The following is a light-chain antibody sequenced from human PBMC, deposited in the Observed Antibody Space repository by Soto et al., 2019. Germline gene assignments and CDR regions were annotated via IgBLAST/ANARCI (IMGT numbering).Light chain of an antibody. V-gene: IGLV1-44*01. Sequence: QLVLTQPPSASGTPGQRVTISCSGSSSNIGTHPVHWYQQLPGTAPKLLIYSINQRPSGVRDRFSGSKSGTSASLAISGLQSEDEADYYCATWDDSLNGAVFGGGTKVTVL. J-gene: IGLJ2*01. CDR3: ATWDDSLNGAV. CDR2: SIN. CDR1: SSNIGTHP.